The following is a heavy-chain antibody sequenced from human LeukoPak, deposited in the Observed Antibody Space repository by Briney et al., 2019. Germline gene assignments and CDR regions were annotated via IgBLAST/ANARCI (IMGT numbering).Heavy chain of an antibody. D-gene: IGHD3-22*01. Sequence: GGSLRLSCAASGFTFSNYAMSWVRQAPGKGPEWVSAISGSGGSTYYADSVKGRFTISRDNSKNTLNLQMNILRAEDTAVYYCAKDYYDSSGYYPRGFDYWGQGTLVTVSS. CDR2: ISGSGGST. J-gene: IGHJ4*02. CDR3: AKDYYDSSGYYPRGFDY. CDR1: GFTFSNYA. V-gene: IGHV3-23*01.